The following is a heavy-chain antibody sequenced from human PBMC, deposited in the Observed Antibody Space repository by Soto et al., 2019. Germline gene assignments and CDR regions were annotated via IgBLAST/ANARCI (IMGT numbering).Heavy chain of an antibody. Sequence: PGESLKISCKASGYNFPIYWIAWVRQMPGKGLEWMGVIYPDDSDIRYSPSFQGQVTISVDKSINTAYLEWSSLKASDTAMYYCARTDGRYFYDSRGYYRYWGQGTLVTVSS. CDR1: GYNFPIYW. D-gene: IGHD3-22*01. CDR3: ARTDGRYFYDSRGYYRY. V-gene: IGHV5-51*01. J-gene: IGHJ4*02. CDR2: IYPDDSDI.